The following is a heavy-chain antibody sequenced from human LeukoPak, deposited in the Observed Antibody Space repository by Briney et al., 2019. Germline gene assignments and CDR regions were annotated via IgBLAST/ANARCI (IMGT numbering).Heavy chain of an antibody. CDR1: GYTLTELS. J-gene: IGHJ4*02. Sequence: ASVKVSCKVSGYTLTELSMHWVRQAPGKGLEWMGGFDPEDGETIYAQKFQGRVTMTEDTSTDTAYMELSSLRSEDTAVYYCATLCSGSYYFDYWGQGTLVTVSS. V-gene: IGHV1-24*01. CDR3: ATLCSGSYYFDY. D-gene: IGHD1-26*01. CDR2: FDPEDGET.